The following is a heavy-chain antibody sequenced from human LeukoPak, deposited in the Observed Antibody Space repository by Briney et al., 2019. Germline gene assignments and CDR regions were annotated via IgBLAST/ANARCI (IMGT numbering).Heavy chain of an antibody. D-gene: IGHD6-19*01. CDR2: ISLDGSNK. Sequence: GGSLRLSCAASGFTFSTYAMHWVRQAPGKGLEWVAVISLDGSNKLYADSVKGRSTISRENSKNTLYLQMNSLRGEDTAVYYCAKGHTTGWHFFDYWGQGTLVTVSS. V-gene: IGHV3-30*18. J-gene: IGHJ4*02. CDR3: AKGHTTGWHFFDY. CDR1: GFTFSTYA.